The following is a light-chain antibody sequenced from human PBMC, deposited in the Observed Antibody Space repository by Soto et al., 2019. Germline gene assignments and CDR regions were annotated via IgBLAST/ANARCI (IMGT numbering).Light chain of an antibody. V-gene: IGKV3-15*01. CDR3: QQYNNWPPWT. Sequence: EIVMTQSPATLSVSPGARATLSCRASQSVRSNLAWYQQKPGQAPRLLIYGASTRATGIPARFSGSGSGTEFTLTISSLQAEDCAVYYCQQYNNWPPWTFGQGTKVEIK. CDR2: GAS. J-gene: IGKJ1*01. CDR1: QSVRSN.